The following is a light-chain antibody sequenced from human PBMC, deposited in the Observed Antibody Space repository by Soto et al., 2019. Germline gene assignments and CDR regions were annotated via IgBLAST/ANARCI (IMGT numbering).Light chain of an antibody. CDR2: GVS. V-gene: IGLV2-14*03. Sequence: QSAMTQPASVSGSPGQSITISCTGTSSDVGDYNYVSWYQQHPGKAPKLIIYGVSNRPSGISHRFSGSKSGNTASLTISGLQAEDEAEYYCSSYTSTNPLVFGGGTKLTVL. CDR3: SSYTSTNPLV. J-gene: IGLJ2*01. CDR1: SSDVGDYNY.